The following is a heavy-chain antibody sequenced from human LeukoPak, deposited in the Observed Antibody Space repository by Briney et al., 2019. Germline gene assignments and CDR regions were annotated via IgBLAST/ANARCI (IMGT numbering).Heavy chain of an antibody. D-gene: IGHD2-15*01. CDR3: AKGGVAARYEYLDY. J-gene: IGHJ4*02. CDR2: ISGSGGST. V-gene: IGHV3-23*01. Sequence: GGSLRLSCAASGFAFSSYAMSWVRLAPGKGLEWVSAISGSGGSTYYADPVKGRFTISRDNSKNTLFLQMTSLRAEDTALYYCAKGGVAARYEYLDYWGQGTLVTVSS. CDR1: GFAFSSYA.